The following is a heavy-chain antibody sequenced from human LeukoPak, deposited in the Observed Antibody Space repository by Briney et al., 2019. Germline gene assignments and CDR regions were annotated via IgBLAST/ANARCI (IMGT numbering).Heavy chain of an antibody. D-gene: IGHD3/OR15-3a*01. CDR1: GFTFNSHS. CDR2: ISSDSRYI. Sequence: GGSLRLSCATSGFTFNSHSMNWVRQAPDKGLEWVSSISSDSRYIFYRGSVRGRFTISRDNAENSVYLQMNSLRAEDTAVYYCASFETRGTGDFDYWGQGTLVSVSS. CDR3: ASFETRGTGDFDY. J-gene: IGHJ4*02. V-gene: IGHV3-21*01.